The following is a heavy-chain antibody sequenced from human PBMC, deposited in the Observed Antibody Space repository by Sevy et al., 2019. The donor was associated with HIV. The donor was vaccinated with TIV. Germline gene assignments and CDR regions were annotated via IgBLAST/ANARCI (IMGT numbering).Heavy chain of an antibody. CDR3: ARVESEAGTDRGLRFDY. CDR1: GFTFSDYY. D-gene: IGHD6-19*01. J-gene: IGHJ4*02. V-gene: IGHV3-11*01. Sequence: GGSLRLSCAASGFTFSDYYMSWIRQAPGKGLEWVSYISSSGSTIYYEDPVKGRLTISRDNAKNSLYLQMNSLRAEDTAVYYCARVESEAGTDRGLRFDYWGQGTLVTVSS. CDR2: ISSSGSTI.